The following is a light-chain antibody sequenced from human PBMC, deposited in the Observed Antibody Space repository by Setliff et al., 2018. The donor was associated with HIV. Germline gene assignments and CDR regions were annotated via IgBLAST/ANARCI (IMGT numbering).Light chain of an antibody. CDR1: SSNIGAGFD. Sequence: QSVLTQSPSVSGAPGQTVTVSCAGASSNIGAGFDVHWYQQLPGTAPKLLIFGHNNRPSGVPDRFSGSKSGTSASLAITRLQAEDEADYFCQSYDSGLRAVVFGGGTKVTV. V-gene: IGLV1-40*01. J-gene: IGLJ2*01. CDR3: QSYDSGLRAVV. CDR2: GHN.